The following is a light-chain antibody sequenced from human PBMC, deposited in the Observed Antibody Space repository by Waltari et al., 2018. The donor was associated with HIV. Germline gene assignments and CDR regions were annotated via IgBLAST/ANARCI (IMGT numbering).Light chain of an antibody. CDR2: DVH. CDR3: SSFTGSITVI. Sequence: QSVLSQPASVSGSPGQSITISCTGTYYDIGCYNYVSWYHQSPGTAPKLILYDVHYRPSGVSDRFSGSKSGNTASLTISGLQPEDEGQYYCSSFTGSITVIFGGGTKLTVL. CDR1: YYDIGCYNY. V-gene: IGLV2-14*01. J-gene: IGLJ2*01.